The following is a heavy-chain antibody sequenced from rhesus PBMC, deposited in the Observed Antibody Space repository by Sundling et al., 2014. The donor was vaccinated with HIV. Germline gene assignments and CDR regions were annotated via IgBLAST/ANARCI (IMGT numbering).Heavy chain of an antibody. V-gene: IGHV3S42*01. D-gene: IGHD6-37*01. CDR3: AKDGLRWLTHKDFDY. Sequence: EVQLVESGGGLVQPGGSLRLSCAASGFTFSSYGMYWVRQAPGKGLEWISAISSGGGSTYYADSVKGRFTISRDNSKNTLSLQMNSLRPEDTAVYYCAKDGLRWLTHKDFDYWGQGVLVTVSS. CDR1: GFTFSSYG. CDR2: ISSGGGST. J-gene: IGHJ4*01.